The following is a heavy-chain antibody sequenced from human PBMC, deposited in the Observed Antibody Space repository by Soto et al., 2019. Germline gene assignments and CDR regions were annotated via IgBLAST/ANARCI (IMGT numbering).Heavy chain of an antibody. CDR3: ARAEGSEWEMATIRGGRNWFDP. CDR1: GGSISSGGYS. CDR2: IYHSGST. Sequence: QLQLQESGSGLVKPSQTLSLTCAVSGGSISSGGYSWSWIRQPPGKGLEWIGYIYHSGSTYYNPSLKSRVTISVDRSKNQFSLKLSSVTAADTAVYYCARAEGSEWEMATIRGGRNWFDPWGQGTLVTVSS. V-gene: IGHV4-30-2*01. J-gene: IGHJ5*02. D-gene: IGHD1-26*01.